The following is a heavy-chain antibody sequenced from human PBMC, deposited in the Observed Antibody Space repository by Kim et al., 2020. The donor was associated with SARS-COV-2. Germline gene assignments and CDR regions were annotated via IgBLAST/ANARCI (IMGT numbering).Heavy chain of an antibody. CDR3: ARGLGSSGYHKGYYFDY. CDR2: IYSGGST. D-gene: IGHD3-22*01. J-gene: IGHJ4*02. CDR1: GFTVSSNY. V-gene: IGHV3-66*01. Sequence: GGSLRLSCAASGFTVSSNYMSWVRQAPGKGLEWVSVIYSGGSTYYADSVKGRFTISRDNSKNTLYLQMNSLRAEDTAVYYCARGLGSSGYHKGYYFDYWGQGTLVTVSS.